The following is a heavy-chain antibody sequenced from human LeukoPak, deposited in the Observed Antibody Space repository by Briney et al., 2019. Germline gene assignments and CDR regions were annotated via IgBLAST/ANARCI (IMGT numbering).Heavy chain of an antibody. D-gene: IGHD6-13*01. V-gene: IGHV3-30*01. CDR2: MSSDGSNT. CDR3: TSSTSWYNFLVY. Sequence: GGSLRLSCAASGLTFSSYAMHWVRQAPGKGLEWVTIMSSDGSNTYYADSVKGRFTISRDNSKNTLYLQMNRLRAEDTAVYYCTSSTSWYNFLVYWGQGTLVTVSS. J-gene: IGHJ4*02. CDR1: GLTFSSYA.